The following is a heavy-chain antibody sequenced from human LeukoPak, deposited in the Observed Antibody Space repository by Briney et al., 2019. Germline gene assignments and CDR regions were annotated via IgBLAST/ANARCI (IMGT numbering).Heavy chain of an antibody. V-gene: IGHV3-74*01. J-gene: IGHJ4*02. CDR2: INSDGSST. D-gene: IGHD3-16*01. CDR3: ARDTPFGYYFDY. CDR1: GFTFSSYW. Sequence: PGGSLRLSCAASGFTFSSYWMHWVRQAPGKGLVWVSRINSDGSSTSYADSVKGRLTISRDNAKNTLYLQMNSLRAEDTAVYYCARDTPFGYYFDYWGQGTLVTVSS.